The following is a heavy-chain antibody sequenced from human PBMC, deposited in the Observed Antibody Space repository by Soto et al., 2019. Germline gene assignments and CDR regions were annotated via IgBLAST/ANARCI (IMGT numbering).Heavy chain of an antibody. D-gene: IGHD1-26*01. CDR3: ARDRGSYDRDAFDV. Sequence: PGGSLRLSCAASGFTFSSYNMNWVRQAPGKGLEWVSCISKSRDFIYYADSVKGRFTISRDNARNSLYLQMSSLRAEDTAVYYCARDRGSYDRDAFDVWGLGTLVTVSS. CDR1: GFTFSSYN. J-gene: IGHJ4*02. CDR2: ISKSRDFI. V-gene: IGHV3-21*01.